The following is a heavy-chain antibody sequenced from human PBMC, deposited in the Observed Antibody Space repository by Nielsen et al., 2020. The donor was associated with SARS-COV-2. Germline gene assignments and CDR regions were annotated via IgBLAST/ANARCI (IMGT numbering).Heavy chain of an antibody. J-gene: IGHJ6*02. CDR3: ARDKGDYGSEAAGMDV. D-gene: IGHD4-17*01. CDR1: GFTFSDYY. Sequence: GGSLRLSCAASGFTFSDYYINWIRQAPGKGLEWVSFISFSGSETDYADSVRGRITIFRDNAKNSVSLQMNSLRPEDTAVYYCARDKGDYGSEAAGMDVWGQGTTVTVSS. CDR2: ISFSGSET. V-gene: IGHV3-11*05.